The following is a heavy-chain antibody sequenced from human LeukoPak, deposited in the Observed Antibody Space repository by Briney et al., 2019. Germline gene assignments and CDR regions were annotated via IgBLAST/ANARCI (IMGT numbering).Heavy chain of an antibody. V-gene: IGHV4-59*12. Sequence: SETLSLTCTVSGAYISRYYWSWIRQPPGKGLDWIGYISYSATTNYNPSLMSRVTITVDTSKNQFSLKLSSVTAADTAVYYCAPEDCSGGSCYPFDYWGQGTLVTVSS. CDR3: APEDCSGGSCYPFDY. J-gene: IGHJ4*02. D-gene: IGHD2-15*01. CDR1: GAYISRYY. CDR2: ISYSATT.